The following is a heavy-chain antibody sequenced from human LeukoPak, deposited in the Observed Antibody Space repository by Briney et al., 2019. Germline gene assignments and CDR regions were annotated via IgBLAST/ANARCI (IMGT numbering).Heavy chain of an antibody. J-gene: IGHJ5*02. Sequence: SETLSLTCTVSGGSIRSYWSWIRQPAGKVLEWIGRIYGSGSTDYNPSLKSRVTMSIDTSKNQFSLNLISVTAADTAVYYCARDSGTTGEVKFDPWGQGTLVTVSS. CDR1: GGSIRSY. D-gene: IGHD3-10*01. V-gene: IGHV4-4*07. CDR2: IYGSGST. CDR3: ARDSGTTGEVKFDP.